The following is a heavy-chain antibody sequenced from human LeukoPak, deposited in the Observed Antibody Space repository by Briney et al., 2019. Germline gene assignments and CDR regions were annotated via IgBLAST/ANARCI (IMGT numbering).Heavy chain of an antibody. Sequence: GGSLRLSCAASGFTFDDYAMHWVRQAPGKGLEWVSGISWNSGSIGYADSVKGRFTISRDNAKNSVYLQMKSLRAEDTAVYYCARDPGYYGSGSYYGPKKRFDYWGQGTLVTVSS. D-gene: IGHD3-10*01. CDR2: ISWNSGSI. CDR3: ARDPGYYGSGSYYGPKKRFDY. J-gene: IGHJ4*02. CDR1: GFTFDDYA. V-gene: IGHV3-9*01.